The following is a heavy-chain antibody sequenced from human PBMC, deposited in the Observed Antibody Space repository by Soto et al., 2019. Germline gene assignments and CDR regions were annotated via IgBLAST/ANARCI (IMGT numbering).Heavy chain of an antibody. Sequence: SETLSLTCTVSGGSISSGDYYWSWIRQPPGKGLEWIGYIYYSGSTNYNPSLKSRVTISLDTSKNQFSLKLSSVTAADTAVYYCASAHYHSDSSGYFHYPGQGSLVTVPS. CDR2: IYYSGST. V-gene: IGHV4-30-4*01. D-gene: IGHD3-22*01. CDR3: ASAHYHSDSSGYFHY. J-gene: IGHJ4*02. CDR1: GGSISSGDYY.